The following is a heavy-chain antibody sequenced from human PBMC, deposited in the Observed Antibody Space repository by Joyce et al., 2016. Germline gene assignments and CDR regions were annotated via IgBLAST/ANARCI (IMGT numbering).Heavy chain of an antibody. CDR1: GGSFSDYY. CDR3: ARGPEWFGESSQQYFFDS. J-gene: IGHJ4*02. D-gene: IGHD3-10*01. CDR2: INHGEST. Sequence: QVQLQQWGAGLLKPSETLSLTCAVYGGSFSDYYWSWIRQPQGKGLEWSGEINHGESTNNNPSRKSRLTISVDTSKNQFSLELSSVTAADTAVYYCARGPEWFGESSQQYFFDSWGQGTLVTVSS. V-gene: IGHV4-34*01.